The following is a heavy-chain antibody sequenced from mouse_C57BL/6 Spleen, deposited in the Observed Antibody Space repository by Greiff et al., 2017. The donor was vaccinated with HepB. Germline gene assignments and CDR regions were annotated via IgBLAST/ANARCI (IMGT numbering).Heavy chain of an antibody. CDR1: GYSFTSYY. CDR2: IYPGSGNT. J-gene: IGHJ3*01. D-gene: IGHD6-1*01. V-gene: IGHV1-66*01. CDR3: ARRGELLSWFAY. Sequence: VKLMESGPELVKPGASVKISCKASGYSFTSYYIHWVKQRPGQGLEWIGWIYPGSGNTKYNEKFKGKATLTADTSSSTAYMQLSSLTSEDSAVYYCARRGELLSWFAYWGQGTLVTVSA.